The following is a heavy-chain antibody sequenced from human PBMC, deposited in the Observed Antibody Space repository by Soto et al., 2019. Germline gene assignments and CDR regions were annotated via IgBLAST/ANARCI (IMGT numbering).Heavy chain of an antibody. D-gene: IGHD4-17*01. CDR2: IYYSGST. Sequence: QLQLQESGPGLVKPSETLSLTCTVSGGSISSSSYYWGWIRQPPGKGLEWIGSIYYSGSTYYNPSLKRRVTISVDTSKNQFSLKLSSVTAADTAVYYCARQGYGDYNLPYYSYYMDVWGKGTTVTVSS. CDR1: GGSISSSSYY. J-gene: IGHJ6*03. CDR3: ARQGYGDYNLPYYSYYMDV. V-gene: IGHV4-39*01.